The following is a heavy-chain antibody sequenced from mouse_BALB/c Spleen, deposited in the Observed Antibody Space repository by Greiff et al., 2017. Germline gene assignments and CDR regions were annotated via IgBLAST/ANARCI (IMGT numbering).Heavy chain of an antibody. J-gene: IGHJ2*01. V-gene: IGHV14-3*02. CDR1: GFNIKDTY. D-gene: IGHD1-1*01. CDR3: ASLYGSSYDYFDY. Sequence: EVQLQQSGAELVKPGASVKLSCTASGFNIKDTYMHWVKQRPEQGLEWIGRIDPANGNTKYDPKFQGKATITADTSSNTAYLQLSSLTSEDTAVYYCASLYGSSYDYFDYWGQGTTLTVSS. CDR2: IDPANGNT.